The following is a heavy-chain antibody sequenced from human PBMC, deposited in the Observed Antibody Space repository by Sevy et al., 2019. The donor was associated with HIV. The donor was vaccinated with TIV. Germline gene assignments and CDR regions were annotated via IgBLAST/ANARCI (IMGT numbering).Heavy chain of an antibody. J-gene: IGHJ6*02. CDR3: AKASHYYDSSGYFTPGYYDYGMDV. V-gene: IGHV3-23*01. Sequence: GGSLRLSCAASGFTFSSYAMSWVRQAPGKGLEWVSAISGSGGSTYYADSVKGRFTISRDNSKNTLYLQMNSLRAEDTAVYYCAKASHYYDSSGYFTPGYYDYGMDVWGQGTTVTVS. CDR2: ISGSGGST. D-gene: IGHD3-22*01. CDR1: GFTFSSYA.